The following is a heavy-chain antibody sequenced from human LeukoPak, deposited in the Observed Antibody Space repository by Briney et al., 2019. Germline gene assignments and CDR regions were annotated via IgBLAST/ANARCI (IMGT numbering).Heavy chain of an antibody. CDR3: TTDPTLKRPGYGFGTVFDY. CDR2: IKSKTDGGTT. CDR1: GFTFSNAW. Sequence: GGSLRLSCAASGFTFSNAWMSWVRQAPGKGLEWVGRIKSKTDGGTTDYTAPVKGRFTISRDDSKNTLYLQMNSLKTEDTAAYYCTTDPTLKRPGYGFGTVFDYWGQGTLVTVSS. D-gene: IGHD5-18*01. V-gene: IGHV3-15*01. J-gene: IGHJ4*02.